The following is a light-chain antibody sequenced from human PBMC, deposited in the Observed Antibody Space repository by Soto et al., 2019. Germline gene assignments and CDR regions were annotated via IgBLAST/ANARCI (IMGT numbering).Light chain of an antibody. CDR2: EVS. CDR3: CSYAGSYTYV. V-gene: IGLV2-11*01. CDR1: SSDVGGYNY. Sequence: QSVLTQPASVSGSPGQSITISCTGTSSDVGGYNYVSWYQQHPGKAPKLMIYEVSNRPSGVPDRFSGSKSGNTASLTISGLQPEDEADYYCCSYAGSYTYVFGTGTKLTVL. J-gene: IGLJ1*01.